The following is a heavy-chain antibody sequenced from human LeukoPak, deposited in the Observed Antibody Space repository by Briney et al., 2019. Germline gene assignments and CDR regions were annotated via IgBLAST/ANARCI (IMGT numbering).Heavy chain of an antibody. Sequence: SQTLSLTCAISGDSVSSNSAAWNWIRQSPSRGLEWLGRTYYRSKWYNDYAVSVKSRITINPDTSKNQFSLQLNSVTPEDTAVYYCAGGGTAAAGTNWFDPWGQGTLVTVSS. CDR3: AGGGTAAAGTNWFDP. CDR2: TYYRSKWYN. D-gene: IGHD6-13*01. V-gene: IGHV6-1*01. J-gene: IGHJ5*02. CDR1: GDSVSSNSAA.